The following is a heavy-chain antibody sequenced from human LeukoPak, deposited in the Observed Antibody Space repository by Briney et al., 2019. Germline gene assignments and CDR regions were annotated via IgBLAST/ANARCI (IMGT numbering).Heavy chain of an antibody. V-gene: IGHV3-21*01. J-gene: IGHJ5*02. D-gene: IGHD6-6*01. CDR2: ISTSSSYI. CDR3: VRDLRKQLVLGWFGP. CDR1: GFIFSSYS. Sequence: GGSLRLSCAASGFIFSSYSMNWVRKAPGKGLEWLSPISTSSSYIYYADSVKGRFTISRDNAKNSLYLQTNSLRAEYTAVYYCVRDLRKQLVLGWFGPWGQGTLVTVSS.